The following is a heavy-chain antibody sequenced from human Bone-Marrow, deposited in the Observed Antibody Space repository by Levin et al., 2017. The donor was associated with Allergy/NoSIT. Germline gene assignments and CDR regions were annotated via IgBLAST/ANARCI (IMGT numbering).Heavy chain of an antibody. D-gene: IGHD1/OR15-1a*01. CDR1: GASISSFY. CDR3: ARGTFHGASDAFDV. CDR2: ISYIGST. V-gene: IGHV4-59*06. J-gene: IGHJ3*01. Sequence: PGGSLRLSCTVSGASISSFYWSWIRQPPGKGLEWIGCISYIGSTHYNPSLKSRVTISADTSDKQFSLKMSSVTAADTAVFYCARGTFHGASDAFDVWGQGTIVTVSS.